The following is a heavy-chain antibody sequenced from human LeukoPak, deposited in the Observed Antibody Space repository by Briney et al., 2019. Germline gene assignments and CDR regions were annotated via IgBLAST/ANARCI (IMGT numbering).Heavy chain of an antibody. Sequence: GGSLRLSCAASGFTFSSYSMNWVRQAPGKGLEWVSSISSRSSSYIYYADSVKGRFTISRDNAKNSLYLQMNSLRAEDTAVYHCARDYYDSSGYYVEKRFDYWGQGTLVTVSS. V-gene: IGHV3-21*01. CDR1: GFTFSSYS. D-gene: IGHD3-22*01. J-gene: IGHJ4*02. CDR2: ISSRSSSYI. CDR3: ARDYYDSSGYYVEKRFDY.